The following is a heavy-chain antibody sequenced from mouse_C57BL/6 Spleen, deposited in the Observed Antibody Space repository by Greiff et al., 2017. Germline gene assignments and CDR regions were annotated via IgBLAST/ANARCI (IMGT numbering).Heavy chain of an antibody. Sequence: QVQLQQSGAELVKPGASVKISCKASGYAFSSYWMNWVKQRPGKGLEWIGQIYPGDGDTNYNGKFKGKATLTADKSSSTAYMQLSSLTSEDSAVYFCAREGSGGNYFDYWGQGTTLTVSS. CDR1: GYAFSSYW. V-gene: IGHV1-80*01. J-gene: IGHJ2*01. CDR2: IYPGDGDT. D-gene: IGHD2-14*01. CDR3: AREGSGGNYFDY.